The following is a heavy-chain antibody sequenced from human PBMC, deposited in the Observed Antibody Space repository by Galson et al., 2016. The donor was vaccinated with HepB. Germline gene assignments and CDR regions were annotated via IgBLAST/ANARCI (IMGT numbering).Heavy chain of an antibody. V-gene: IGHV4-39*01. Sequence: SETLSLTCIVSGASITTTDYYWGWIRQPPGKGLEWIGSFYYSGSTYYNPSLRSRVTISVDTSKNEFSLKLTSVSAADTAVYYCARHGPLAAAGIDGHWGQGALVTVSS. D-gene: IGHD6-13*01. CDR3: ARHGPLAAAGIDGH. CDR2: FYYSGST. CDR1: GASITTTDYY. J-gene: IGHJ4*02.